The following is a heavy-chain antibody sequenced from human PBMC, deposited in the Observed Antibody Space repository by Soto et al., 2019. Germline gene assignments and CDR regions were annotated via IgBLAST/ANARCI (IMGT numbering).Heavy chain of an antibody. D-gene: IGHD2-15*01. CDR1: GYTFTGYY. CDR3: TYLNCSGGSCYDY. V-gene: IGHV1-2*04. Sequence: QVPLVQSGAEVKKPGASVKVSCKASGYTFTGYYMHWVRQAPGQGLEWMGWINPNSGGTNYAQKFQGWVTMTRDTSISTAYMELSRLRSDDTAVYYCTYLNCSGGSCYDYWGQGTLVTVSS. CDR2: INPNSGGT. J-gene: IGHJ4*02.